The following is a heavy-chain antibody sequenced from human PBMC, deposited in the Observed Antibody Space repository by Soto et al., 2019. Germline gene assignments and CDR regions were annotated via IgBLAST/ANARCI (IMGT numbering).Heavy chain of an antibody. D-gene: IGHD2-15*01. V-gene: IGHV3-23*01. Sequence: GGSLRLSCAASGFTFSSYAMSWVRQAPGKGLEWVSAISNSGGSTYYADSVKGRFTISRDNSKNTLYLQMNSLRAEDTAVYYCAKGTCSGGNCYKLDYWGQGTLVTVSS. CDR1: GFTFSSYA. CDR2: ISNSGGST. CDR3: AKGTCSGGNCYKLDY. J-gene: IGHJ4*02.